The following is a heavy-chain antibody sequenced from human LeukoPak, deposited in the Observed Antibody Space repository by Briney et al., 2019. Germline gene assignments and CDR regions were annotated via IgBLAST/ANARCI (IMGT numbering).Heavy chain of an antibody. J-gene: IGHJ4*02. V-gene: IGHV3-13*01. CDR3: ARGGIQVSGIDEFDY. CDR2: IGIRGDT. CDR1: GFTFIDYD. D-gene: IGHD6-19*01. Sequence: PGGSLRLSCAASGFTFIDYDMHWVRQVIGKGLEWVSAIGIRGDTHYSGSVKGRFTISRENAESSLYLQMNSLRAEDTAVYYCARGGIQVSGIDEFDYWGQGTLVNVS.